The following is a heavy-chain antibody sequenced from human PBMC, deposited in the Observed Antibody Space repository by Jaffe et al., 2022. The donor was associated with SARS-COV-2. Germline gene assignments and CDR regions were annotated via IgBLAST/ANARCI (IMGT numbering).Heavy chain of an antibody. CDR3: AKGPRYCSRPSCYYWFDP. V-gene: IGHV3-7*01. Sequence: EVQLVESGGGLVQPGESLRLSCADSGFTFSRYWMSWVRQAPGKGLEWVANINQDGSEKFYVDSVKGRFTISRDNAKNSLYLQLDSLRVDDTAVYYCAKGPRYCSRPSCYYWFDPWGQGTLVTVSS. CDR1: GFTFSRYW. J-gene: IGHJ5*02. D-gene: IGHD2-2*01. CDR2: INQDGSEK.